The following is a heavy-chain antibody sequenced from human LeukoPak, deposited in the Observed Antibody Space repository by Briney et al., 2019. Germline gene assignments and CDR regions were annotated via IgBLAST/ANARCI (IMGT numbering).Heavy chain of an antibody. V-gene: IGHV4-4*07. D-gene: IGHD3-9*01. J-gene: IGHJ6*03. CDR1: GGSISSYY. CDR2: IYTSGST. CDR3: ARRNYNILTGADYYYYYYMDV. Sequence: SETLSLTCTVSGGSISSYYWSWIRQPAGKGLEWIGRIYTSGSTNYNPSLKSRVTMSVDTSKNQFSLKLSSVTAADTAVYYCARRNYNILTGADYYYYYYMDVWGKGTTVTVSS.